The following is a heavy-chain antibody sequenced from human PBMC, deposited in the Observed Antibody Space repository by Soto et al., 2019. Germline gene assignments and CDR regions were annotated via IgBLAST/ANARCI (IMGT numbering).Heavy chain of an antibody. Sequence: SETLSLTCSVSGGSFTDYYWTWIRQPPGKPLEWIGEISHGGTTKDNPFLHSRVTMSVDTSRNQFSLDLTSVTAADTAVYYCARDFVVARGRDAFDIWGQGTMVTVSS. CDR3: ARDFVVARGRDAFDI. V-gene: IGHV4-34*01. D-gene: IGHD5-12*01. J-gene: IGHJ3*02. CDR2: ISHGGTT. CDR1: GGSFTDYY.